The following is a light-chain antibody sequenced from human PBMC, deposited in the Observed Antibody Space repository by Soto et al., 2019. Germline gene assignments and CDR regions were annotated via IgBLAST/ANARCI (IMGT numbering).Light chain of an antibody. J-gene: IGLJ3*02. CDR3: TSYRSGNTLV. CDR2: EVS. Sequence: QSVLTQPPSVSGSPGQSVTISCSGTSSDVGTYNRVSWYQQPPGTAPKLIIYEVSYRPSGVPDRFSGSKSGNAASLTISGLQAEDEADYYCTSYRSGNTLVFGGGTKVTVL. V-gene: IGLV2-18*02. CDR1: SSDVGTYNR.